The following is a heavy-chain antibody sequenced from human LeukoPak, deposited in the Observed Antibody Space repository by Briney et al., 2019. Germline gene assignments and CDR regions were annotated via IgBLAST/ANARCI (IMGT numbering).Heavy chain of an antibody. CDR1: GYTFTAYY. J-gene: IGHJ5*02. V-gene: IGHV1-2*02. Sequence: ASVKVSCKASGYTFTAYYMHWVRQAPGQGVEWMGRVNPNSGGTNYAQKFQGRVTMTTDTSMSTAYMELSRLTSDDTAVYYCARAGGRSWSDPWGQGTLVTVSS. CDR3: ARAGGRSWSDP. CDR2: VNPNSGGT.